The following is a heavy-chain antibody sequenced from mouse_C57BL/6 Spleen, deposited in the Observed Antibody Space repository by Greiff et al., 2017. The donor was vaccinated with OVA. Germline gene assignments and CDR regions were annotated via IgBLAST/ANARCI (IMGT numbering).Heavy chain of an antibody. D-gene: IGHD1-1*01. J-gene: IGHJ2*01. Sequence: EVQLHQSGAALVKPGASVKLSCTASGFTIKDYYMHWVKQRTEQGLEWIGKIDPEDGADNNAPIFQGQATLTADTSSNTAYLQLSSLTSEDTAVYYCARGENYYGSSYYWGQGTTLTVSS. CDR2: IDPEDGAD. V-gene: IGHV14-2*01. CDR3: ARGENYYGSSYY. CDR1: GFTIKDYY.